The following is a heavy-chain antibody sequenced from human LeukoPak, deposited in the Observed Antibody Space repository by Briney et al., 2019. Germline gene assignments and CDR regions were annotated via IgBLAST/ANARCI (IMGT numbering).Heavy chain of an antibody. CDR2: INTDASNT. Sequence: GGSLRLSCAASGFTFSRFWMHWVRQAPGRGLVWVSRINTDASNTIYADSVKGRFTISRDNAKNTLYLQMNSLRAEDTAVYYCARDQSIAGPTTADYWGQGTLVTVSS. V-gene: IGHV3-74*01. D-gene: IGHD1-26*01. J-gene: IGHJ4*02. CDR1: GFTFSRFW. CDR3: ARDQSIAGPTTADY.